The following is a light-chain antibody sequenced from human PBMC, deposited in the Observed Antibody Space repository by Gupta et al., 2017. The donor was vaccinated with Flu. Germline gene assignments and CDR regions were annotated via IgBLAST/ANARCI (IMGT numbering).Light chain of an antibody. Sequence: PSSLSASVGDRVTITCRASQDIATWLAWFQLKPGTAPKSLIYAASSLQSGVPSRFSGSGSGTDFTLTISSLQPEDFATYYCQHYNTYPPTFGGGTKVEIK. CDR2: AAS. J-gene: IGKJ4*01. CDR3: QHYNTYPPT. CDR1: QDIATW. V-gene: IGKV1D-16*01.